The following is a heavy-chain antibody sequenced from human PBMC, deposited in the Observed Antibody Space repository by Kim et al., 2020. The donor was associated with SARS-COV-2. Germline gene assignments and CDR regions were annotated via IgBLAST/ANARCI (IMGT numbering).Heavy chain of an antibody. V-gene: IGHV3-64D*06. D-gene: IGHD2-15*01. CDR1: GFTFSSYC. CDR3: AKARTYGCYGFDY. J-gene: IGHJ4*02. Sequence: GGSLRLSCAASGFTFSSYCMNWVRQAPGKGLEWVSGISSNGSSTYYADSVKDRFTISRDNSKNTLYLQMSSLRIEDTAVYYCAKARTYGCYGFDYWGQGTLVTVSS. CDR2: ISSNGSST.